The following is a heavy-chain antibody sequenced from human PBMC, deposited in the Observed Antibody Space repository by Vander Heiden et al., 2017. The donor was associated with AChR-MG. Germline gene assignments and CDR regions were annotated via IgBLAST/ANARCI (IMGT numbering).Heavy chain of an antibody. Sequence: QVQLVQSGAEVKKPGSSVKVSCKASGGTFSSYAISWVRQAPGQGLEWMGGIIPIFGTANYAQKFQGRVTITADESTSTAYMELSSLRSEDTAVYYCATPGRGYCTNGVCHDPWGQGTLVTVSS. CDR1: GGTFSSYA. V-gene: IGHV1-69*01. CDR2: IIPIFGTA. J-gene: IGHJ5*02. CDR3: ATPGRGYCTNGVCHDP. D-gene: IGHD2-8*01.